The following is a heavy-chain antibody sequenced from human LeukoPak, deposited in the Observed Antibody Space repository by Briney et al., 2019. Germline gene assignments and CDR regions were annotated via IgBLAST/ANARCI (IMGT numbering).Heavy chain of an antibody. J-gene: IGHJ6*03. CDR1: GYTFTGYY. D-gene: IGHD2-8*01. V-gene: IGHV1-2*06. CDR3: AKGASYCTNGVCYKNYYYMDV. Sequence: ASVKVSCKASGYTFTGYYMHWVRQAPGQGLEWMGRINPNIGGTNYAQKFQGRVTMTRDTSISTAYMELSRLRSDDTAVYYCAKGASYCTNGVCYKNYYYMDVWGKGTTVTVSS. CDR2: INPNIGGT.